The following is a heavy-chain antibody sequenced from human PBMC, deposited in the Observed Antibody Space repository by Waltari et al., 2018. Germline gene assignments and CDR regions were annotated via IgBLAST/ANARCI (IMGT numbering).Heavy chain of an antibody. J-gene: IGHJ4*02. CDR2: INYDGSEK. V-gene: IGHV3-7*03. CDR1: EFDFSTYW. Sequence: EVQLVESGGGLVQPGGSLRLSCEVYEFDFSTYWMTWVRQASGRGVEWGANINYDGSEKHYVDSVKGRFSISRDNARNSVYLQMNSLRAEDTAVYYCATYRWLGYWGQGTLVTVSS. CDR3: ATYRWLGY. D-gene: IGHD3-10*01.